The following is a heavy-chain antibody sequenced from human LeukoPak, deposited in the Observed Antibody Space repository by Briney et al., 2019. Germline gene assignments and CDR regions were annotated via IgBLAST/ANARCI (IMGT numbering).Heavy chain of an antibody. Sequence: SGESLKISCQVSGYIFTNYWIGWVRQMPGKGLESLGIIYPADSDTTYSPSFQGQVGISADKSISTVYLQWSSLRASDTAMYFCARQSRDGSKTRGYFFDYWGLGTLVTVSS. CDR2: IYPADSDT. CDR3: ARQSRDGSKTRGYFFDY. J-gene: IGHJ4*02. D-gene: IGHD3-10*01. CDR1: GYIFTNYW. V-gene: IGHV5-51*01.